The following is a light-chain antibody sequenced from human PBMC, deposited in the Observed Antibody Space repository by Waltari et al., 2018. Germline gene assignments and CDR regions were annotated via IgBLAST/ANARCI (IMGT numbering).Light chain of an antibody. CDR2: DAS. Sequence: SCRASQTGRSVLAWYQQKPGQAPRLLIFDASSRAPGIPAKFRGSGSGTDFTLTVSNLEPEDFAVYYCLQRSNWPYTFGQGTRVEIK. V-gene: IGKV3-11*01. J-gene: IGKJ2*01. CDR3: LQRSNWPYT. CDR1: QTGRSV.